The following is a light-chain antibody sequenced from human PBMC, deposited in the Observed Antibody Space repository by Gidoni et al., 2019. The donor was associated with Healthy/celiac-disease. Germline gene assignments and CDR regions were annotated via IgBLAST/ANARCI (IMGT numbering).Light chain of an antibody. CDR1: KDISNY. Sequence: DIQMTQSPSSLSASVADRVTITCQARKDISNYLNWYQQKPGKAPKLLIYDASNLETGVPSRFSGSGSGTAFTFPISSLQPEDIATYYCQQYDNLPLTFGGGTKVEIK. CDR2: DAS. J-gene: IGKJ4*01. V-gene: IGKV1-33*01. CDR3: QQYDNLPLT.